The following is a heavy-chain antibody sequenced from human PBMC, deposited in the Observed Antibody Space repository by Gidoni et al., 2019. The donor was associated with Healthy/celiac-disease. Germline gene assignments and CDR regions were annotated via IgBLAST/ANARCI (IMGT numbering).Heavy chain of an antibody. CDR2: INHSGST. J-gene: IGHJ1*01. V-gene: IGHV4-34*01. D-gene: IGHD1-26*01. CDR3: ARGGIVGATNPQH. Sequence: QVQLQQWGAGLLKPSETLSLTCAVYGGSVSGYYWSWIRQPPGKGLEWIGEINHSGSTNYNPSLKSRVTISVDTSKNQFSLKLSSVTAADTAVYYCARGGIVGATNPQHWGQGTLVTVSS. CDR1: GGSVSGYY.